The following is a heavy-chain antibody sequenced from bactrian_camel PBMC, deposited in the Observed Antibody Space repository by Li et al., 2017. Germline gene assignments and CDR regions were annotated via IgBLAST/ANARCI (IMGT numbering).Heavy chain of an antibody. CDR1: GHTGRPYS. V-gene: IGHV3-3*01. D-gene: IGHD2*01. CDR2: FTTRARST. Sequence: HVQLVESGGGLVKAGESLRLSCVGHGHTGRPYSMGWFRQPPGKEREGVASFTTRARSTDYADFVKARFTISQDSARNALYLQMNDLKPGDTAMYYCAAADYSSYPICDIEASEYNFWGQGTQVTVS. CDR3: AAADYSSYPICDIEASEYNF. J-gene: IGHJ4*01.